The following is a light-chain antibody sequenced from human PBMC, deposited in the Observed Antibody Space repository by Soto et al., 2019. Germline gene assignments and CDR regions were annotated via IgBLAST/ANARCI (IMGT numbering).Light chain of an antibody. CDR1: SSDVGAYNF. CDR3: SSYAGTNKYII. Sequence: QSALTQPPSASGSPGQSVTISCTGTSSDVGAYNFVSWYQQHPGKAPKLMISEVTKRPSGVPDRFSGSKSGNTASLTVSGLQAEDEADYYCSSYAGTNKYIIFGGGTKLTVL. V-gene: IGLV2-8*01. J-gene: IGLJ2*01. CDR2: EVT.